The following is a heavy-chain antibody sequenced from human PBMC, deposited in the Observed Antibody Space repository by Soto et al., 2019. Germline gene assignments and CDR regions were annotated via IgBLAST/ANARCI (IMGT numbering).Heavy chain of an antibody. Sequence: QVQLVESGGGVVQPGRSLRLSCAASGFTFSSYGMHWVRQAPGKGLEWVAVTSYDGSYKSYAESVKGRFTISRDDSKNTLSLQMNSLRAEDTAVYYCAKGPRSDWKTPEFDAWGQGALVTVSS. CDR1: GFTFSSYG. CDR2: TSYDGSYK. D-gene: IGHD1-1*01. V-gene: IGHV3-30*18. CDR3: AKGPRSDWKTPEFDA. J-gene: IGHJ4*02.